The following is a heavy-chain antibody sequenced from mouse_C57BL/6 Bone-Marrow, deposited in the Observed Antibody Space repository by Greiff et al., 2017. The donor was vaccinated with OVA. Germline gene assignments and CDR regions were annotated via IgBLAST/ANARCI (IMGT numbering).Heavy chain of an antibody. J-gene: IGHJ1*03. Sequence: VQLQQSGAELMKPGASVKLSCKATGYTFTGYWIEWVKQRPGHGLEWIGEILPGSGSTNYNEKFKGKATFTADTSSNTAYMQLSSLTTEDSASYYCARLRSMVRWYFDVWGTGTTVTVAS. D-gene: IGHD1-1*02. CDR2: ILPGSGST. V-gene: IGHV1-9*01. CDR1: GYTFTGYW. CDR3: ARLRSMVRWYFDV.